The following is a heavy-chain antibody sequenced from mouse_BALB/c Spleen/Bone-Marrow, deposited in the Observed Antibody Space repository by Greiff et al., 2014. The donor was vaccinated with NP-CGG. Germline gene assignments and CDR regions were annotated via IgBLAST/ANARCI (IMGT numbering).Heavy chain of an antibody. Sequence: EVKLQESGPSLVKPSQTLSLTCSVTVDSITSGYWNWIRKFPGNKLEYMGYISYSGSTYFNPSLKSRISITRDTFKNQYYLQLNSVTTEDTATYYCARLGGYGPYFDYWGQGTTLTVSS. D-gene: IGHD1-1*02. J-gene: IGHJ2*01. CDR1: VDSITSGY. V-gene: IGHV3-8*02. CDR3: ARLGGYGPYFDY. CDR2: ISYSGST.